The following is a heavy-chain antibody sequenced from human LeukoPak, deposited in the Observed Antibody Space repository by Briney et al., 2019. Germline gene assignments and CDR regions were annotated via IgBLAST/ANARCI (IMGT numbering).Heavy chain of an antibody. Sequence: GGSLRLSCAASGFTFSTYGMHWVRQAPGKGLEWVAVITNDGNYEKYADAVRGRFTISRDNSKNTLYLQMNSLSAGDTAVYYCARDSITGDNSLDFWGRGTLVTVSS. CDR2: ITNDGNYE. D-gene: IGHD7-27*01. J-gene: IGHJ4*02. CDR1: GFTFSTYG. CDR3: ARDSITGDNSLDF. V-gene: IGHV3-33*05.